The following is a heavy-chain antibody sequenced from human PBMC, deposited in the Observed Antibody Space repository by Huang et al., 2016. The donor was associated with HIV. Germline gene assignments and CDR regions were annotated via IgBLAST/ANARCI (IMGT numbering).Heavy chain of an antibody. CDR2: ISYDVRNK. CDR1: GFTFTNYA. J-gene: IGHJ5*02. D-gene: IGHD6-19*01. V-gene: IGHV3-30*04. CDR3: ARSAVPGDGDWFDP. Sequence: QVQLVESGGGLVQPGRSLRLSCAASGFTFTNYAIHWVRQAPGKGLEWVAFISYDVRNKFYADSVKGRFTISRDNSRSTLDLLMNRLRVDDTALYYCARSAVPGDGDWFDPWGQGTLVTVSS.